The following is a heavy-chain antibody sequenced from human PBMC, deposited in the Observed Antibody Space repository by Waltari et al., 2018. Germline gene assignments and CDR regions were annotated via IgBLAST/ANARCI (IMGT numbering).Heavy chain of an antibody. CDR2: IYSGGST. Sequence: LSCAASGFTVSSNYMSWVRQAPGKGLEWVSVIYSGGSTYYADSVKGRFTISRDNSKNTLYLQMNSLRAEDTAVYYCARDGRAPDAFDIWGQGTMVTVSS. CDR1: GFTVSSNY. J-gene: IGHJ3*02. V-gene: IGHV3-53*01. D-gene: IGHD1-26*01. CDR3: ARDGRAPDAFDI.